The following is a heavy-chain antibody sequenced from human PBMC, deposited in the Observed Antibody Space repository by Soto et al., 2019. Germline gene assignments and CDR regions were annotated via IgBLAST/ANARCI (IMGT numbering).Heavy chain of an antibody. CDR1: GFTFSSYW. D-gene: IGHD6-13*01. J-gene: IGHJ6*02. CDR3: ARVAAADYYYYYGMDV. V-gene: IGHV3-74*01. CDR2: INSDGSST. Sequence: TGGSLRLSCAASGFTFSSYWMHWVRQAPGKGLVWVSRINSDGSSTSYADSVKGRFTISRDNAKNTLYLQMNSLRAEDTAVYYCARVAAADYYYYYGMDVWDQGTTVTVSS.